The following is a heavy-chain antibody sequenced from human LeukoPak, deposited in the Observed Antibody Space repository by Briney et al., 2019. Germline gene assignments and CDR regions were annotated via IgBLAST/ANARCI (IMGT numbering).Heavy chain of an antibody. CDR3: ARDYTYCSGSRCYDRFDY. J-gene: IGHJ4*02. V-gene: IGHV3-11*04. Sequence: GGSLRLSCAASGFTVSSNYMSWIRQAPGKGLEWVSYISSSGSTIYYADSVKGRFTISRDNAKNSLYLQMNSLTAEDTAVYYCARDYTYCSGSRCYDRFDYWGQGIRVTVSS. CDR1: GFTVSSNY. CDR2: ISSSGSTI. D-gene: IGHD2-15*01.